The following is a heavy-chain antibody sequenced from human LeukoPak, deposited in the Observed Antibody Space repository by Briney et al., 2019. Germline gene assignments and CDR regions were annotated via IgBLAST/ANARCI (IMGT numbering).Heavy chain of an antibody. V-gene: IGHV3-9*01. Sequence: SGGSLRLSCAASGFTFSSYAMHWVRQAPGKGLEWVSGISWNSGSIGYADSVKGRFTISRDNAKNSLYLQMNSLRAEDTALYYCAKAYYDSSGYYSPFDYWGQGTLVTVSS. CDR1: GFTFSSYA. CDR2: ISWNSGSI. J-gene: IGHJ4*02. D-gene: IGHD3-22*01. CDR3: AKAYYDSSGYYSPFDY.